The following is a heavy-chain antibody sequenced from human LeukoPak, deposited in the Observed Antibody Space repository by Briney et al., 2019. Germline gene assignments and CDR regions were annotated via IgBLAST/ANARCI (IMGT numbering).Heavy chain of an antibody. D-gene: IGHD2-8*01. J-gene: IGHJ4*02. CDR3: ARDADTTNHFSWLDY. V-gene: IGHV3-33*01. CDR2: IWHDGSKQ. Sequence: TGGSLKLSCAASGFTFSYYGMQWVRQAPGKGLEWVALIWHDGSKQYYADSVKGRFTISRDNSKTTLYLQMNSLRADDTAMYYCARDADTTNHFSWLDYWGQGTLVTVSS. CDR1: GFTFSYYG.